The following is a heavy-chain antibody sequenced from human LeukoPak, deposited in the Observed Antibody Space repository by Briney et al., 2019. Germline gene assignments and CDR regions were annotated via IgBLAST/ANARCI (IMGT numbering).Heavy chain of an antibody. CDR3: ARGDCTTTRCKTSPFDY. V-gene: IGHV3-53*01. Sequence: GGSLRLSCAASGFTVSSNYMSWVRQAPGKRLEWVSDIYSDGTTYYADSVKGRFTISRDNAKNTLYLQMKTLRADDTAVYYCARGDCTTTRCKTSPFDYWGQGTLVTVSS. CDR2: IYSDGTT. J-gene: IGHJ4*02. CDR1: GFTVSSNY. D-gene: IGHD2-2*01.